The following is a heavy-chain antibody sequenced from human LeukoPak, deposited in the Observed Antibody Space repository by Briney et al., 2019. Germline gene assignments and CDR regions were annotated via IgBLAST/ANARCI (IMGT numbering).Heavy chain of an antibody. D-gene: IGHD3-10*01. CDR3: AKSVSGSYYKSYFDY. Sequence: GGSLRLSCAASGFTFSSYWMSWVRQAPGRGLEWVANINQDGSEKYYVDSVKGRFTISRDNGKNSLYLQMNSLRAEDTAVYYCAKSVSGSYYKSYFDYWGQGTLVTVSS. CDR2: INQDGSEK. J-gene: IGHJ4*02. CDR1: GFTFSSYW. V-gene: IGHV3-7*01.